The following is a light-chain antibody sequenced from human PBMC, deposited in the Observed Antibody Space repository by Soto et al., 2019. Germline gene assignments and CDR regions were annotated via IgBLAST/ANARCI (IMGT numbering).Light chain of an antibody. CDR2: AAS. J-gene: IGKJ4*01. CDR1: QGISSY. V-gene: IGKV1-9*01. CDR3: QQLNSYPLT. Sequence: IQLTQSPSSLSASVGERVTITCRASQGISSYLAWYQQKPGKAPKLVIYAASTLQSGVPSRFSGSGSGTDFILTISSLQPEDFATYYCQQLNSYPLTFGGGTKVDIK.